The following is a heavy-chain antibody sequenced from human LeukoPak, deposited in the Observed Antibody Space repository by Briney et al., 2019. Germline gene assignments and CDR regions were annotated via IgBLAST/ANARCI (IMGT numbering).Heavy chain of an antibody. D-gene: IGHD3-22*01. CDR1: GGSISSYY. CDR2: IYYSGST. Sequence: PSETLSLTCTVSGGSISSYYWSWIRQPPGKGLEWIGYIYYSGSTNYNPSLKSRVTIPVDTSKNQFSLKLSSVTAADTAVYYCARGKGYDSSGYYYGMDVWGQGTTVTVSS. CDR3: ARGKGYDSSGYYYGMDV. V-gene: IGHV4-59*01. J-gene: IGHJ6*02.